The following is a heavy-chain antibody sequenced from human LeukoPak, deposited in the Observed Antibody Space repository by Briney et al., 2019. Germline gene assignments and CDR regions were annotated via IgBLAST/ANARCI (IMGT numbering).Heavy chain of an antibody. D-gene: IGHD3-10*01. J-gene: IGHJ3*02. CDR3: VFEGRADAFDI. CDR1: GFTFSSYG. Sequence: GESLKISCAASGFTFSSYGMHWVGQAPAKGMEWVAVISYDGSNKYYADSVKGRFTISRNNSKNTLYLQMNSLRAEDTAVYYCVFEGRADAFDIWGQGTMVTVSS. CDR2: ISYDGSNK. V-gene: IGHV3-30*03.